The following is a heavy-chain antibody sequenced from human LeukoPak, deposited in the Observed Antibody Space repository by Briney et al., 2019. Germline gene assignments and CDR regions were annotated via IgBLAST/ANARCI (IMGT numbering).Heavy chain of an antibody. Sequence: ASVKVSSKASGGTFSSYAISWVRQAPGQGLEWTGRIIPIFGTANYAQKFQGRVTITTDESTSTAYMELSSLRSEDTAVYYCARAPVFADSSGKDAFDIWGQGTMVTVSS. J-gene: IGHJ3*02. CDR2: IIPIFGTA. V-gene: IGHV1-69*05. CDR1: GGTFSSYA. CDR3: ARAPVFADSSGKDAFDI. D-gene: IGHD3-22*01.